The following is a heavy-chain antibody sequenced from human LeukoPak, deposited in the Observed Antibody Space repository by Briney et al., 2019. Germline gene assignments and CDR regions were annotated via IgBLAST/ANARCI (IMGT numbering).Heavy chain of an antibody. Sequence: PGGSLRLSCAASGFTVSSNYMSWVRQAPGKGLEWVSAIYSGGSTYYADSVKGRFTISRDNSKNTLYLQMNSQRAEDTAVYYCARSLGALAFYHGMDVWGQGTTVTVSS. CDR2: IYSGGST. CDR1: GFTVSSNY. CDR3: ARSLGALAFYHGMDV. V-gene: IGHV3-53*01. D-gene: IGHD3-16*01. J-gene: IGHJ6*02.